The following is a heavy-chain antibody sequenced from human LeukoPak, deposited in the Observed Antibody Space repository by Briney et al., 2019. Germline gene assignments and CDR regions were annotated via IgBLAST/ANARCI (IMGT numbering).Heavy chain of an antibody. Sequence: PGGSLRLSCAASGFTFSSYAMHWVRQAPGKGLEYVSAISSNGGSTYYANSVKGRFTISRDNSKNTLYLQMGSLRAEDMAVYYCAREDSGYTDYWGQGTLVTVSS. D-gene: IGHD3-22*01. CDR3: AREDSGYTDY. J-gene: IGHJ4*02. V-gene: IGHV3-64*01. CDR2: ISSNGGST. CDR1: GFTFSSYA.